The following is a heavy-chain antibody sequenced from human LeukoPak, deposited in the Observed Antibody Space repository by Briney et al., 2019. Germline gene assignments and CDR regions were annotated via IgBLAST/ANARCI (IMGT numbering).Heavy chain of an antibody. J-gene: IGHJ2*01. D-gene: IGHD3-22*01. CDR2: IYSGGST. V-gene: IGHV3-53*01. CDR1: GFTVSTNY. Sequence: GGSLRLSCAASGFTVSTNYMSWVRQAPGKGLEWVSIIYSGGSTSYADSVKGRFTISRDISKNTLFLQMSSLRAEDTVVYYCARSPRIYDSSGYYLVEYFDLWGRGTLVTVSS. CDR3: ARSPRIYDSSGYYLVEYFDL.